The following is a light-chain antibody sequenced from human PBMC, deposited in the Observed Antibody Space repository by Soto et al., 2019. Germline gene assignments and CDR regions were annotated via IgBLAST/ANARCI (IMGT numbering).Light chain of an antibody. J-gene: IGLJ1*01. CDR3: SSYAGSNNFEV. CDR1: SSDIGAYNY. Sequence: QSVLTQPASVSGSPGQSITISCTGTSSDIGAYNYVSWYQQHPGKAPKLLIYEVTNRPSGVSDRFSGSKSGNTASLTISGLQAEDEANYYCSSYAGSNNFEVFGTGTKVTVL. V-gene: IGLV2-14*01. CDR2: EVT.